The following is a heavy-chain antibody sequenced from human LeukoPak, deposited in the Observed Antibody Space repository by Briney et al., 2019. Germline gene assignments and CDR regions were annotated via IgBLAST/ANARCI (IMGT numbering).Heavy chain of an antibody. D-gene: IGHD3-10*02. Sequence: GGSLRLSCAVSGFTFSIYEMICVRHAPGEGLEGVSYISSSGSTIYYTDSVKGRFTISRDNAKNSLYLQMNSLRAEDTAVYYCAELGITMIGGVWGKGTTVTISS. CDR2: ISSSGSTI. J-gene: IGHJ6*04. CDR1: GFTFSIYE. CDR3: AELGITMIGGV. V-gene: IGHV3-48*03.